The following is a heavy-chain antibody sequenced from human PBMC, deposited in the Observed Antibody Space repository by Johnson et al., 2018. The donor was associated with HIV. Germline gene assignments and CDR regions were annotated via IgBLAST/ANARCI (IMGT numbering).Heavy chain of an antibody. V-gene: IGHV3-11*04. CDR3: ARIHSSSSLSGFDI. Sequence: QVQLVESGGNLVKPGGSLRLSCAASGFSFSDYYMTWIRQAPGKGLEWVSYITSSGTSYCADSVTGRFTISRDNAKSSLYLQMNSLKAEDTAVYYCARIHSSSSLSGFDIWGQGTMVTLSS. CDR2: ITSSGTS. D-gene: IGHD6-6*01. J-gene: IGHJ3*02. CDR1: GFSFSDYY.